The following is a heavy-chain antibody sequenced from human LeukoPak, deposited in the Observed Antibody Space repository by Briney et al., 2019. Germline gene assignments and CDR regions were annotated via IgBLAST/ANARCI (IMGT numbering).Heavy chain of an antibody. J-gene: IGHJ5*02. D-gene: IGHD4-17*01. CDR1: GGTVISYA. CDR3: ARDDPYGDYGFGFDP. Sequence: SVKGSCKASGGTVISYAISWVRQAPGQGLEWRGGIIPIFGKADNAQKVQGRVTNTTDESTSAAYMELSSLRSEDTAVYYCARDDPYGDYGFGFDPWGQGTLVTVSS. V-gene: IGHV1-69*05. CDR2: IIPIFGKA.